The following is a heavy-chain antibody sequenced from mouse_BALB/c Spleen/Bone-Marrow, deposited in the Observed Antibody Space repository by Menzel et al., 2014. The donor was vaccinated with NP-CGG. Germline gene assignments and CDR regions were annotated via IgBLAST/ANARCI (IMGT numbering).Heavy chain of an antibody. CDR1: GFNIKDTY. V-gene: IGHV14-3*02. D-gene: IGHD1-1*01. Sequence: VQLQQPGAELVKPGASVKLSCTASGFNIKDTYMHWVKQRPEQGLEWIGRIDPANANTKYDPKFQGKATITADTSSNTAYLQLSSLTSDDTAVYYCALYYGDVMDYWGQGTSVTVSS. CDR2: IDPANANT. J-gene: IGHJ4*01. CDR3: ALYYGDVMDY.